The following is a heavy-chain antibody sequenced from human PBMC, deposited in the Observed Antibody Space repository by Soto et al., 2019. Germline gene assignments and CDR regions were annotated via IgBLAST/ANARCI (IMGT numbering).Heavy chain of an antibody. Sequence: PGGSLRLSCAASGFTFSNFGMHWVRQAPGKGLEWVAFIWYDGSEKYNADSVQGRFTISRDNSENTLYLQMNSLRAEDTAIYYCARSRETFDYWGQGTLVTVSS. V-gene: IGHV3-33*01. CDR1: GFTFSNFG. D-gene: IGHD1-26*01. CDR2: IWYDGSEK. J-gene: IGHJ4*02. CDR3: ARSRETFDY.